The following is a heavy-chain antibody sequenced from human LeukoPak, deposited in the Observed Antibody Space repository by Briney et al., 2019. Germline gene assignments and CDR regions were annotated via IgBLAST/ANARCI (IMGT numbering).Heavy chain of an antibody. CDR2: IYYSGST. J-gene: IGHJ3*02. CDR1: GGSISSYY. Sequence: SETLSLTCTVSGGSISSYYWSWIRQPPGKGLEWIGYIYYSGSTNYNPSLKSRVTISVDSSKNQFSLKLSSATAADTAVYYCARDSVAVAGDRAFDIWGHGTMVTVSS. D-gene: IGHD2-15*01. CDR3: ARDSVAVAGDRAFDI. V-gene: IGHV4-59*01.